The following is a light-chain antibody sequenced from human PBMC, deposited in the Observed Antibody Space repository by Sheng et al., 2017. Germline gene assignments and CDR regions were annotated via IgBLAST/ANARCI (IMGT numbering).Light chain of an antibody. CDR3: QQYGSSPRT. V-gene: IGKV3-20*01. J-gene: IGKJ1*01. CDR1: QSVSSSS. CDR2: GAS. Sequence: EILLTQSPATLSLSPGERATLSCRASQSVSSSSLAWYQQKPGQAPRLFIYGASSRATGIPDRFSGSGSGTAFTLTISRLEPEDFAVYYCQQYGSSPRTFGQGTKVEIK.